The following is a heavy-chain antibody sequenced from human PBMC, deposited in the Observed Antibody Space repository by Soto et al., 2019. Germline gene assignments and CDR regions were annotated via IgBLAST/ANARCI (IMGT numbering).Heavy chain of an antibody. CDR1: GGSISSYY. Sequence: PSETLSLTCTVSGGSISSYYSSWFRHPPGKGLKWIGYIYHSGSTNYNPSLKSRVTISVDTSKNQFSLKLSSVNGADTAVYSCASLGSYGPYYYYYGMDVWGQGTTVTVSS. J-gene: IGHJ6*02. CDR2: IYHSGST. V-gene: IGHV4-59*01. D-gene: IGHD3-16*01. CDR3: ASLGSYGPYYYYYGMDV.